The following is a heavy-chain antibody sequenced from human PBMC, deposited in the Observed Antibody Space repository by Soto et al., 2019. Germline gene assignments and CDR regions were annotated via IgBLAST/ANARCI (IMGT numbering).Heavy chain of an antibody. CDR3: ARAPVDYGMDV. V-gene: IGHV3-48*02. Sequence: EVQLVESGGGLVQPGGSLRLSCAASGFTFSSYSVNWVRQAPGEGLEWISYISGSTTTIYYAETVKGRFTVSRDNAKNSLHLQLNSLRDEDTAVYYCARAPVDYGMDVWGQGTTVTVSS. J-gene: IGHJ6*02. D-gene: IGHD6-19*01. CDR2: ISGSTTTI. CDR1: GFTFSSYS.